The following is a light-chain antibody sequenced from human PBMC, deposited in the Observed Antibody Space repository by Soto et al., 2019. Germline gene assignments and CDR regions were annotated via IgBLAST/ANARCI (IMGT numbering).Light chain of an antibody. J-gene: IGKJ5*01. CDR1: QGVXSSY. V-gene: IGKV3-20*01. CDR2: GAS. CDR3: QQYGSSTST. Sequence: EIVLTPAPCTLSLSPGDRATLSGRARQGVXSSYLAWYQQKPGQAPTILXYGASSRATGIPDRLSGSGSGTDFTPTISRREPEDLAVYYCQQYGSSTSTFGQGTRLEIK.